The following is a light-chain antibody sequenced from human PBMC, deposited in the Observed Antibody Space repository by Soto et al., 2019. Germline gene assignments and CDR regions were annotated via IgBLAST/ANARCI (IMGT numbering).Light chain of an antibody. V-gene: IGKV1-9*01. CDR3: QQLDTYPFT. J-gene: IGKJ3*01. Sequence: IQLTQSPSSLSASVGDRVTITCRATQGISSYLAWYQQKPGKAPKLLIYAASTLQSGVPSRFSGSGSGTDFTLTISSLQPGDFATYYCQQLDTYPFTFGPGTKVDIK. CDR2: AAS. CDR1: QGISSY.